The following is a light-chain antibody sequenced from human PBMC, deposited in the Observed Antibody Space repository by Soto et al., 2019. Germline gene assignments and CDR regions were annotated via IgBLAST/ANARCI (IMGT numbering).Light chain of an antibody. J-gene: IGKJ1*01. V-gene: IGKV1-5*01. CDR2: DAS. CDR3: QQYDTYST. Sequence: DIQMTQSPSTLSASVGDRVTITCRASQSINSWFAWYQQKPGKTPNLLIYDASNLGSGVPSRFSGSGSGTEFTLTISSLQPDDFATYYCQQYDTYSTFGQGTKVDIK. CDR1: QSINSW.